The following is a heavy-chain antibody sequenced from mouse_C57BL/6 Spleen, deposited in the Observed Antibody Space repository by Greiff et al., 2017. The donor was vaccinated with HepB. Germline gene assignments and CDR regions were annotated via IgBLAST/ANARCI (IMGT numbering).Heavy chain of an antibody. D-gene: IGHD1-1*01. J-gene: IGHJ3*01. CDR3: ARFGITTVVPY. CDR2: IDPSDSYT. CDR1: GYTFTSYW. Sequence: QVQLQQPGAELVKPGASVKLSCKASGYTFTSYWMQWVKQRPGPGLEWIGEIDPSDSYTNYNQKFKGKATLTVDTSSSPASMQLSSRTSEDSAVYYCARFGITTVVPYWGQGTLVTVSA. V-gene: IGHV1-50*01.